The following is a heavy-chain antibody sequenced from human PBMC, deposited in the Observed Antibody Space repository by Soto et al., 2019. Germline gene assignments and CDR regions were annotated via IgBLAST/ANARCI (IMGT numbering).Heavy chain of an antibody. Sequence: LSLTCTVSGGSISSYYWSWIRQPPGKGLEWIGYIYYSGSTNYNPSLKSRVTISVDTSKNQFSLKLSSVTAADTAVYYCARLYGDSDAFDIWGQGTMVTVSS. CDR3: ARLYGDSDAFDI. D-gene: IGHD4-17*01. J-gene: IGHJ3*02. CDR2: IYYSGST. V-gene: IGHV4-59*08. CDR1: GGSISSYY.